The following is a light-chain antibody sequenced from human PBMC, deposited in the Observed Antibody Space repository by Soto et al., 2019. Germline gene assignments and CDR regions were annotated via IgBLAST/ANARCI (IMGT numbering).Light chain of an antibody. Sequence: EIVMTQSPATLSVSPGERATLSCRASQSFSSNLAWYQQNPGQAPRLLIYGASTRATGIPARFSGSGSGTEFTLTISSLQSEDFAVYYCQQYNNWPLTFGGGTKVEIK. V-gene: IGKV3-15*01. CDR3: QQYNNWPLT. J-gene: IGKJ4*01. CDR1: QSFSSN. CDR2: GAS.